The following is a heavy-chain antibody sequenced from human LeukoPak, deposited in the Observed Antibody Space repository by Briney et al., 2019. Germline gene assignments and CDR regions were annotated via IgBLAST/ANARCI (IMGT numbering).Heavy chain of an antibody. D-gene: IGHD1-26*01. V-gene: IGHV3-20*04. Sequence: GSLRLSCAASGFTFDDYGMSWVRQAPGKGLEWVSGINWNGGSTYYADSVKGRFTISRDNSKNTLYLQMNSLRAEDTAVYYCARSGTNYYYYYMDVWGKGTTVTVSS. CDR3: ARSGTNYYYYYMDV. CDR1: GFTFDDYG. J-gene: IGHJ6*03. CDR2: INWNGGST.